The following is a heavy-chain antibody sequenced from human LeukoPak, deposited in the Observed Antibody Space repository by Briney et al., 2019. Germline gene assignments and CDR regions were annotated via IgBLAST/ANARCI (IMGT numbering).Heavy chain of an antibody. Sequence: PGGSLRLSCAAYGFTFSSYSMSWVRQAPGKGLEWVSFISTSSSYIYYADSVKGRFTISRDNAKNSLYLQMNRLRAEDTAVYYCARERQLERLAFGKEGSAFDYWGQGTLVTVSS. CDR1: GFTFSSYS. J-gene: IGHJ4*02. CDR3: ARERQLERLAFGKEGSAFDY. CDR2: ISTSSSYI. D-gene: IGHD1-1*01. V-gene: IGHV3-21*01.